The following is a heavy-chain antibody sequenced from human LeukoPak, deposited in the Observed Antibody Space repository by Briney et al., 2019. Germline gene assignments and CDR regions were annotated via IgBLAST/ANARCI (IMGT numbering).Heavy chain of an antibody. Sequence: RGSLRLSCAASGFTFSSYRMNWVRQAPGKGLEWVSSISTSSSYIYYADSLEGRFTISRDNAKKSLYLQMNSLSAEDTAVYYCARDSDGVAGTTSYFQHWGQGTLVTVSS. J-gene: IGHJ1*01. CDR2: ISTSSSYI. D-gene: IGHD6-19*01. CDR3: ARDSDGVAGTTSYFQH. V-gene: IGHV3-21*01. CDR1: GFTFSSYR.